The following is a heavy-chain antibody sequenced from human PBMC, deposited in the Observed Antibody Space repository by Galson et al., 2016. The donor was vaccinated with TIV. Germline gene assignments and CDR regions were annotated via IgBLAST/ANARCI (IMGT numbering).Heavy chain of an antibody. J-gene: IGHJ6*02. D-gene: IGHD6-19*01. V-gene: IGHV3-23*01. CDR1: GFTFSSYA. CDR2: ITGGGGSS. Sequence: SPRLSCAASGFTFSSYALTWVRQAPGKGLEWVAAITGGGGSSYYADSVKGRFTISRDNSKKMLYLQLNSLRAEDTAVYYCAKVPSSGFAYYYGIDVWGQGTTVTVA. CDR3: AKVPSSGFAYYYGIDV.